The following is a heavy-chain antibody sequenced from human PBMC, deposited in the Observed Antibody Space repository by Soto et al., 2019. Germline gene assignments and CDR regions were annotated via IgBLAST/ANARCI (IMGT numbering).Heavy chain of an antibody. D-gene: IGHD2-15*01. V-gene: IGHV3-21*01. CDR2: ISSSSRYI. J-gene: IGHJ6*02. Sequence: GGSLRLSCAASGFTFSSYIMNWVRQAPGKGLEWVSSISSSSRYIYYADSVKGRFTISRDNAKNSLYLQMNSLRAEDTAVYYCARLGGYCSGGSCPYGMDVWGQGTTVTVSS. CDR3: ARLGGYCSGGSCPYGMDV. CDR1: GFTFSSYI.